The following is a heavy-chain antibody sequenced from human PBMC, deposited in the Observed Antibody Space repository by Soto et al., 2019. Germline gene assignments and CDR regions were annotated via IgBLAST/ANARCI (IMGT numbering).Heavy chain of an antibody. Sequence: GGSLRLSCAASGFTFSNYAMSWVRQAPGKGLEWVSAISGSGGSTYYADSVKGRFTISRDNSENTLYLQMNSLRAEDTAVYYCAKDLVPAATRGRPPYYGMDVWGQGTTVTVSS. CDR3: AKDLVPAATRGRPPYYGMDV. D-gene: IGHD2-2*01. J-gene: IGHJ6*02. V-gene: IGHV3-23*01. CDR2: ISGSGGST. CDR1: GFTFSNYA.